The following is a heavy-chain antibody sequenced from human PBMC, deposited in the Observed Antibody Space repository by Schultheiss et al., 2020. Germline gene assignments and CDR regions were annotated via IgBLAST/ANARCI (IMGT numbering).Heavy chain of an antibody. CDR3: ARALHRRNLLYSSSWPRTYYFDY. J-gene: IGHJ4*02. D-gene: IGHD6-13*01. CDR2: IHYSGST. Sequence: SETLSLTCTVSGGSISSGGYYWSWIRQHPGKGLEWIGYIHYSGSTYYNPSLKSRVTISVDTSKNQFSLKLSSVTAADTAVYYCARALHRRNLLYSSSWPRTYYFDYWGQGTLVTVSS. CDR1: GGSISSGGYY. V-gene: IGHV4-31*03.